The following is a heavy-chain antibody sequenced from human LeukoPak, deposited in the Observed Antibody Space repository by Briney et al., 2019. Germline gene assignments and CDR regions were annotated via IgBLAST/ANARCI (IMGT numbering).Heavy chain of an antibody. V-gene: IGHV3-66*01. J-gene: IGHJ4*02. Sequence: GGSLRLSCAASGFTVSTNYMSWVRQAPGKGLEWVSVIYSGDSTFYADSVRRKFTISRDNSKNTLYLQMNSLRAEDTAVYYCASLLRSSSGYYFDYWGQGTLVTVSS. CDR1: GFTVSTNY. CDR3: ASLLRSSSGYYFDY. CDR2: IYSGDST. D-gene: IGHD3-10*01.